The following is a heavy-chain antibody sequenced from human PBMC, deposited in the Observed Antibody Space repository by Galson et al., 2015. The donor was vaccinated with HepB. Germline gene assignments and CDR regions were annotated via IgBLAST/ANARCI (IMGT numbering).Heavy chain of an antibody. CDR2: ISSSSSYT. D-gene: IGHD3-22*01. CDR3: ASYDSRVSDAFDI. J-gene: IGHJ3*02. Sequence: SLRLSCAASGFTFSDYHMSWIRQAPGKGLEWVSYISSSSSYTNYADSVKGRFTISRDNAKNSLYLQMNSLRAEDTAVYYCASYDSRVSDAFDIWGQGTMVTVSS. CDR1: GFTFSDYH. V-gene: IGHV3-11*03.